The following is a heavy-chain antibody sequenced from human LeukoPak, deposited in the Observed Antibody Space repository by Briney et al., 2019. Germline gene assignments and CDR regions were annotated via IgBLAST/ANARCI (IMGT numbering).Heavy chain of an antibody. J-gene: IGHJ5*02. Sequence: GGSLRLSCAASGFTFSSYGMSWVRQAPGKGLEWVSAISGSGGSTYYADSVKGRFTISRDNSKNTLYLQMSSLRAEDTAVYYCAKAVRITMVRGVPTNWFDPWGQGTLVTVSS. CDR1: GFTFSSYG. CDR2: ISGSGGST. V-gene: IGHV3-23*01. CDR3: AKAVRITMVRGVPTNWFDP. D-gene: IGHD3-10*01.